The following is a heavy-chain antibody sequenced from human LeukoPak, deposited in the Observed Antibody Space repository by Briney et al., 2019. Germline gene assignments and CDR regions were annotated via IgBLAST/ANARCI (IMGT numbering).Heavy chain of an antibody. Sequence: GGSLRLSCAASGFTSSDHYMDWVRQAPGKGLEWVGRFRRRANSYTTEYAASVKGRCTISRDDSKNSMYPQINSLKTEDTAVYYCARGFYLYSWGQGTLVTVSS. CDR1: GFTSSDHY. CDR3: ARGFYLYS. V-gene: IGHV3-72*01. J-gene: IGHJ5*02. D-gene: IGHD2-15*01. CDR2: FRRRANSYTT.